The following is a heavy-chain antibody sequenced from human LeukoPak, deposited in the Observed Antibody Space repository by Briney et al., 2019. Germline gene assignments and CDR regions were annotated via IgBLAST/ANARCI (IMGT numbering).Heavy chain of an antibody. Sequence: SVKVSCKASGGTFSSYAISWVRQAPGQGLEWMGGIISIFGTANYAQKFQGRVTITADESTSTAYMELSSLRSEDTAVYYCTGRYCSSTSCQGWFDPWGQGTLVTVSS. D-gene: IGHD2-2*01. CDR3: TGRYCSSTSCQGWFDP. J-gene: IGHJ5*02. V-gene: IGHV1-69*13. CDR2: IISIFGTA. CDR1: GGTFSSYA.